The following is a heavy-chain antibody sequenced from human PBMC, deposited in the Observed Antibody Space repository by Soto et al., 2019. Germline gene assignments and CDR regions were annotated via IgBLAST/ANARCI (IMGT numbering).Heavy chain of an antibody. CDR1: DSSICSGSY. V-gene: IGHV4-38-2*02. D-gene: IGHD3-22*01. CDR2: IYHTGST. Sequence: SETLSLTCAVSDSSICSGSYWGWIRQSPGKGLEWIGSIYHTGSTFYNPSLKTRVSITMDTSKNQFSLKLTSVTAADTALYYCARDNCYYDGSGYRIFDYWGQGTPVTVSS. CDR3: ARDNCYYDGSGYRIFDY. J-gene: IGHJ4*02.